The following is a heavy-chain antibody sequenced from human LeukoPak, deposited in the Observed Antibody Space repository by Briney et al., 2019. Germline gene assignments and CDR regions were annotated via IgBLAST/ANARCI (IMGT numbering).Heavy chain of an antibody. CDR2: IGGSSRSM. CDR1: GFTFSSYS. Sequence: GGSLRLSCAASGFTFSSYSMNWVRQAPGKGLEWVSSIGGSSRSMYYADSVKGRFTISRDNAKNSLFLQMNSLRAEDTAAYYCARELDEGFDYWGQGTLVTVSS. V-gene: IGHV3-21*01. D-gene: IGHD3-9*01. J-gene: IGHJ4*02. CDR3: ARELDEGFDY.